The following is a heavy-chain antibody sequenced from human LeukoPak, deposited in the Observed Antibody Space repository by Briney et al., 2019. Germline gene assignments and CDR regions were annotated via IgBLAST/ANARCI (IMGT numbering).Heavy chain of an antibody. CDR1: GFSFRTYN. CDR3: ARDPAEADC. Sequence: AGGSLRLSCTASGFSFRTYNLHWVRQAPGKGLEWVAVISYNGGYIHYEDSVKGRFTISRDDSKNTLSLQMSGLRAEDTALYYCARDPAEADCWGQGTLVTVSS. CDR2: ISYNGGYI. V-gene: IGHV3-33*01. J-gene: IGHJ4*02.